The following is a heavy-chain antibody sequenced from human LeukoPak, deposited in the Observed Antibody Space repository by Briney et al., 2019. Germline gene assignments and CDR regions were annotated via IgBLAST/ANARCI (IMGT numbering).Heavy chain of an antibody. CDR3: ARVATPDVSSPLDF. J-gene: IGHJ4*02. Sequence: SETLSLTCAVSGGSITGFFWTWIWQPAGEGLQYIGRIFSSGGANYNPSLQSRVAMSVDTSQNLFSLKLTSVTAADTAVYFCARVATPDVSSPLDFWGQGILVTVSS. CDR2: IFSSGGA. D-gene: IGHD6-19*01. V-gene: IGHV4-4*07. CDR1: GGSITGFF.